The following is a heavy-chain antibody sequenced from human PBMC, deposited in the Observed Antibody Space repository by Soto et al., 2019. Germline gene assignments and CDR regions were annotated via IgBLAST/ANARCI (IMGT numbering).Heavy chain of an antibody. CDR3: ARESGGATATLDYYYIYMAV. CDR1: GDSFNDYY. D-gene: IGHD5-12*01. V-gene: IGHV1-2*04. CDR2: INPNGGVT. Sequence: VQLVQSGAEVRKPGASVKVSCKSSGDSFNDYYIHWVRQAPGQGLEWMGWINPNGGVTKYAQKFQGWVTMTRDTSIRTCSMELSRLRSDDTAVYYCARESGGATATLDYYYIYMAVWGKGTTVTVSS. J-gene: IGHJ6*03.